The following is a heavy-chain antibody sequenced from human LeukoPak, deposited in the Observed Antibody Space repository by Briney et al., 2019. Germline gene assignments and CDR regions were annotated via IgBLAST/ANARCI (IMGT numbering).Heavy chain of an antibody. V-gene: IGHV5-51*01. J-gene: IGHJ4*02. CDR1: GYSFTTYW. CDR3: ARGSTSWYRDAFDY. D-gene: IGHD6-13*01. CDR2: MYPGDSNT. Sequence: GESLKISCKGSGYSFTTYWIGWVRQMPGKGLEWMGIMYPGDSNTRYSPSFQGQVTISADKSINTAYLQWRSLEASDTAMYYCARGSTSWYRDAFDYWGQGTLVTVSS.